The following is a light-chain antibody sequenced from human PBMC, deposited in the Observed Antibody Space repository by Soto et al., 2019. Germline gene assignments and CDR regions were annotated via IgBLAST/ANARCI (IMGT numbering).Light chain of an antibody. J-gene: IGKJ2*01. CDR1: ESLGRS. V-gene: IGKV3-15*01. Sequence: EIMMTQSPATLSVSPGEGATLSCRASESLGRSLAWYQQRPGQAPRLLIYSASSRVTGIPARFSGSGSGTEFTLTISSLQSGDSAVYYCQQFNNWPYTFGQGTKLEIK. CDR3: QQFNNWPYT. CDR2: SAS.